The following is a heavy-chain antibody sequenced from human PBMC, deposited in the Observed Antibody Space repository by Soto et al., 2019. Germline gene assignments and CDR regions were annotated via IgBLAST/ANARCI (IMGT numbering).Heavy chain of an antibody. Sequence: SVKVSCKASGGTFSSYTISWVRQAPGQGLEWMGRIIPILGIANYAQKFQGRVTITADKSTSTAYMELSSLRSEDTAVYYCASDLWFPPMVRGVPLDYWGQGTLVTVSS. CDR2: IIPILGIA. D-gene: IGHD3-10*01. CDR3: ASDLWFPPMVRGVPLDY. J-gene: IGHJ4*02. CDR1: GGTFSSYT. V-gene: IGHV1-69*02.